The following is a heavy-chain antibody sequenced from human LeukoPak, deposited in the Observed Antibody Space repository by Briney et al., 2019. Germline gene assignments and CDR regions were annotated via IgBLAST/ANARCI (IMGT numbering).Heavy chain of an antibody. CDR1: GGSISSSSDY. CDR2: IYYHENT. D-gene: IGHD1-1*01. V-gene: IGHV4-39*01. J-gene: IGHJ4*02. CDR3: ARRAYSAAYWKYFDY. Sequence: SETLSLTCTVSGGSISSSSDYWGWIRQAPGKGLEWIGSIYYHENTYYNSSLKSRVTISVDTSKNQFSLKLNSVTAADTAVYFCARRAYSAAYWKYFDYWGQGTLVTVSS.